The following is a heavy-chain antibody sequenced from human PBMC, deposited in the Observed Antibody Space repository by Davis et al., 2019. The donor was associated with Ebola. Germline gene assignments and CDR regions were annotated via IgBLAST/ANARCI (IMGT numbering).Heavy chain of an antibody. J-gene: IGHJ4*02. D-gene: IGHD6-19*01. CDR1: GFTFEEYT. Sequence: PGGSLRLSCSVSGFTFEEYTMQWARQVPGKGLEWVSLISWDGGSTDYADSVKGRFTISRDNADNSLYLQMNSLRPEDTAFYYCTRSSGWYSGIDYWGQGALVTVSS. V-gene: IGHV3-43*01. CDR2: ISWDGGST. CDR3: TRSSGWYSGIDY.